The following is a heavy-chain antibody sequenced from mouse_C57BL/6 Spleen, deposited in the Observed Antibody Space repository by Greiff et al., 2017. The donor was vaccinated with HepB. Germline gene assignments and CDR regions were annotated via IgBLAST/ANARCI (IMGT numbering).Heavy chain of an antibody. J-gene: IGHJ4*01. V-gene: IGHV3-6*01. CDR2: ISYDGSN. CDR1: GYSITSGYY. D-gene: IGHD4-1*01. Sequence: EVKLVESGPGLVKPSQSLSLTCSVTGYSITSGYYWNWIRQFPGNKLEWMGYISYDGSNNYNPSLKNRISITRDTSKNQFFLKLNSVTTEDTATYYCARERDSRWDETVLYAMDYWGQRTSVTVSS. CDR3: ARERDSRWDETVLYAMDY.